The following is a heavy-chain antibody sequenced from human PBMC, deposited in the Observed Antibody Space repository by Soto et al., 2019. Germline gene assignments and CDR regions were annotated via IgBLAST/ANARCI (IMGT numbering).Heavy chain of an antibody. CDR3: ARGGSTLGGMDV. CDR1: GGSFSGYY. V-gene: IGHV4-34*01. J-gene: IGHJ6*02. CDR2: INHSGST. Sequence: SSETLSLTCAVYGGSFSGYYWSWIRQPPGKGLEWIGEINHSGSTNYNPSLKSRVTISVDMSKNQFSLKLNSVTVADTAVFYCARGGSTLGGMDVWGQGTTVTVSS.